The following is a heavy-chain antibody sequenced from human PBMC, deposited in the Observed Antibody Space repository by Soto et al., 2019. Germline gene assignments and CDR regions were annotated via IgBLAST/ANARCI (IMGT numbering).Heavy chain of an antibody. CDR3: ARRYRNNLFDP. D-gene: IGHD1-26*01. J-gene: IGHJ5*02. CDR2: PHYSGST. CDR1: GGSISSYY. Sequence: QVQLQESGPGLVKPSETLSLTCTVSGGSISSYYWSWIRQPPGGGLEWIGYPHYSGSTNYNPSLKSRVTMSVDTSKNQFSLKLSSVTAADTAVYYCARRYRNNLFDPWGQGTLVTVSS. V-gene: IGHV4-59*08.